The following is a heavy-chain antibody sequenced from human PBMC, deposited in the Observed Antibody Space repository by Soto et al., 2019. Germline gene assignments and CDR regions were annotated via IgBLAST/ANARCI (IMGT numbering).Heavy chain of an antibody. Sequence: SETLSLTCTVSGDSISRSSYYWAWIRQPPGKGLEWIGSIFYSGSTYYNPSLTSRVTMSVDKSKNQFSLKLSSVTAADTAVYYCMRYFDWSYGMDVWGQGTTVTVSS. J-gene: IGHJ6*02. CDR1: GDSISRSSYY. CDR2: IFYSGST. V-gene: IGHV4-39*01. D-gene: IGHD3-9*01. CDR3: MRYFDWSYGMDV.